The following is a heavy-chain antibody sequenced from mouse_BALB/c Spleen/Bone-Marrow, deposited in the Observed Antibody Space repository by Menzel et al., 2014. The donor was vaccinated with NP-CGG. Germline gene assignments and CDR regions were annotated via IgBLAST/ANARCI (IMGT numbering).Heavy chain of an antibody. J-gene: IGHJ3*01. D-gene: IGHD1-1*01. V-gene: IGHV14-3*02. CDR1: GFNIKDTY. CDR2: IDPANGNT. Sequence: EVQLQQSGAELVKPGASVKLSCTASGFNIKDTYMHWVKQRPEQGLEWIGRIDPANGNTKYDPKFQGKATITADTSSNTAYRRLSSLTSEDIAVFYCASYYYGSSHFSYWGQGTLVTVSA. CDR3: ASYYYGSSHFSY.